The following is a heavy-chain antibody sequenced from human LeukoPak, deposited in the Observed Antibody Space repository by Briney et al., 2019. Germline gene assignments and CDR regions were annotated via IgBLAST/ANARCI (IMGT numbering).Heavy chain of an antibody. J-gene: IGHJ3*02. CDR1: GGSISSGDYY. Sequence: KSSETLSLTCTVSGGSISSGDYYWSWIRQHPGKGLEWIVYIYYSGSTYYNPSLKSRFTISVDTSKNQFSLKLSSVTAADTAVFFCARVDSRGYLQPEAFDIWGQGTMVTVSS. V-gene: IGHV4-31*03. CDR2: IYYSGST. D-gene: IGHD3-22*01. CDR3: ARVDSRGYLQPEAFDI.